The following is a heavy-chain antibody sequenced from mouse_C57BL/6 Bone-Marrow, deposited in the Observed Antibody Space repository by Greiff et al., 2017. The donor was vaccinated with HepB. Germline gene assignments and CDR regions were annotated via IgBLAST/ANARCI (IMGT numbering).Heavy chain of an antibody. CDR1: GYTFTSYW. CDR2: IYPSDSET. D-gene: IGHD1-1*01. V-gene: IGHV1-61*01. J-gene: IGHJ3*01. Sequence: QVQLQQPGAELVRPGSSVKLSCKASGYTFTSYWMDWVKQRPGQGLEWIGNIYPSDSETHYNQKFKDKATLTVDKSSSTAYMQLSSLTSEDSAVYYCARPNYYGRGWFAYWGQGTLVTVSA. CDR3: ARPNYYGRGWFAY.